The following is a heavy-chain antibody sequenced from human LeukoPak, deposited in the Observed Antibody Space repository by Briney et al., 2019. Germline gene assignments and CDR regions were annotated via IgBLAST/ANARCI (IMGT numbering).Heavy chain of an antibody. CDR3: AREAPGWYSSSWFDY. CDR2: IKQDGSEK. J-gene: IGHJ4*02. Sequence: GGSLRLSCAASGFTFSSYWMNWVRQAPGKGLEWVANIKQDGSEKYYVDSVKGRFTISRDNAKNSLYLQMNSLRAEDTAVYYCAREAPGWYSSSWFDYWGQGTLSPSPQ. CDR1: GFTFSSYW. V-gene: IGHV3-7*03. D-gene: IGHD6-13*01.